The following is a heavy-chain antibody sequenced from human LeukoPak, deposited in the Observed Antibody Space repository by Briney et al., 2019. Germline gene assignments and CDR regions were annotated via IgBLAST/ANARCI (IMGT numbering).Heavy chain of an antibody. D-gene: IGHD1-26*01. CDR3: ARDLVLAGGSYPDH. Sequence: SETLSLTCTVSGGSVSNNNYYWSWLRQPPGKGLEWIGYIYYSGSTTYNPSLKSRVTISLDTSKNQFSLKLSSATAADTAVYYCARDLVLAGGSYPDHWGQGTLVTVSS. J-gene: IGHJ4*02. CDR2: IYYSGST. CDR1: GGSVSNNNYY. V-gene: IGHV4-61*01.